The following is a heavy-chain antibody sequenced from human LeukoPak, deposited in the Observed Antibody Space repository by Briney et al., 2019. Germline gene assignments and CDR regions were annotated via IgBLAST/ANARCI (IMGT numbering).Heavy chain of an antibody. CDR3: ARGAGVAAAAHFDS. CDR2: ITWNGDST. D-gene: IGHD6-13*01. CDR1: GFTFDDYD. V-gene: IGHV3-20*04. J-gene: IGHJ4*02. Sequence: PGGSLRLSCAASGFTFDDYDMSWVRQAPGKGLEWVSGITWNGDSTNYADSVKGRFTISRDNAKNSLYLQMNSLRAEDTALYYCARGAGVAAAAHFDSGGQGTLVTVSS.